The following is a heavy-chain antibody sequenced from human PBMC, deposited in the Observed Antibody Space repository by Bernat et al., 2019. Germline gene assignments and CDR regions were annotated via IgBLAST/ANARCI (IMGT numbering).Heavy chain of an antibody. CDR2: ISNSGSII. Sequence: EVQLVESGGGLVQPGGSLRLSCAASGFTFSSYEMNWVRQAPGKGLEWVSYISNSGSIIYYADSVKGRFTISRDNAKNSLYLQMNSLRVEDTAVYYCARKSTYYFDYWGQGTLVTVSS. V-gene: IGHV3-48*03. CDR1: GFTFSSYE. J-gene: IGHJ4*02. CDR3: ARKSTYYFDY.